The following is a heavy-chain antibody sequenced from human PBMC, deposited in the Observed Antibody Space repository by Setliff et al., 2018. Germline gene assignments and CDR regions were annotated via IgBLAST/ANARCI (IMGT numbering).Heavy chain of an antibody. CDR1: GYSFTSYW. J-gene: IGHJ4*02. V-gene: IGHV5-51*01. D-gene: IGHD4-17*01. CDR3: ARLANDYGDYESLNYFDY. CDR2: IYPGDSDT. Sequence: GESLKISCKGSGYSFTSYWIGWVRQMPGKGLEWMGIIYPGDSDTRYSPSFQGQVTISADKSISTAYLQWSSLKASDTAMYYCARLANDYGDYESLNYFDYWGQGTLVTVSS.